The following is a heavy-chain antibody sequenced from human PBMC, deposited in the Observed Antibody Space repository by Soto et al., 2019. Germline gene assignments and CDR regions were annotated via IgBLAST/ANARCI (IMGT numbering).Heavy chain of an antibody. CDR2: TYYRSKWFH. Sequence: QGQLQQSGPGLVKPSQTLSLTCAISGDSVSSDITSWNWTRQSPSRGLEWLGRTYYRSKWFHDYAASVKSRITINPDTSKNQFSLELNSMTPEDTAVYYCARGNALDVWGQGTVVTVSS. CDR3: ARGNALDV. V-gene: IGHV6-1*01. D-gene: IGHD3-10*01. CDR1: GDSVSSDITS. J-gene: IGHJ3*01.